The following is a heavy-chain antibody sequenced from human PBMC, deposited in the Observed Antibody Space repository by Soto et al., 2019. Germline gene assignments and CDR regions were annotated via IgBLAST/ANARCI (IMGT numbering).Heavy chain of an antibody. V-gene: IGHV4-31*03. J-gene: IGHJ4*02. D-gene: IGHD3-22*01. CDR1: GGSISSGCYY. Sequence: SETLSLTGTGSGGSISSGCYYWSWIRQHPGKGLEWIGYIYYSGSTYYNPSLKSRVTISVDRSKNQFSLKLSSVTAADTAVYYCARTYYYDSSDYYYWAQGTMVTVSS. CDR3: ARTYYYDSSDYYY. CDR2: IYYSGST.